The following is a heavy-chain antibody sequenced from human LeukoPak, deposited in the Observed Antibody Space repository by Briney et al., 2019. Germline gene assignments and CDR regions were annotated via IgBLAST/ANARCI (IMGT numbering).Heavy chain of an antibody. CDR2: IRSSSTTI. CDR3: ARDSRSHCGTAACDY. J-gene: IGHJ4*02. Sequence: GGSLRLSCAASGFTFSTSSMNWVRQAPGKGLEWVSYIRSSSTTIYYADSVKGRFTISRDNAKNSLYLQMNSLRAEDTAVYFCARDSRSHCGTAACDYWGQGTLVTVPS. CDR1: GFTFSTSS. V-gene: IGHV3-48*01. D-gene: IGHD2-8*02.